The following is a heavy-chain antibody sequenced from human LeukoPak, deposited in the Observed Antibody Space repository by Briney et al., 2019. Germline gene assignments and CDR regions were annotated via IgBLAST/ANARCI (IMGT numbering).Heavy chain of an antibody. J-gene: IGHJ4*02. V-gene: IGHV1-2*02. D-gene: IGHD6-19*01. CDR3: ATDGIAVAGNGGNSRPYFDY. CDR1: GYTFTGYY. CDR2: INPNSGGT. Sequence: HGASVKVSCKASGYTFTGYYMHWVRQAPGQGLEWMGWINPNSGGTNYAQKFQGRVTMTRDTSISTAYMELSRLRSDATAVYYCATDGIAVAGNGGNSRPYFDYWGQGTLVTVSS.